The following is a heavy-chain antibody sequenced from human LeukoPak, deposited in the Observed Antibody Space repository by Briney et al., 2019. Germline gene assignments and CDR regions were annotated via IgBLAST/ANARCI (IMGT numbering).Heavy chain of an antibody. J-gene: IGHJ4*02. Sequence: GGSLRLSCAASGITFNSYGIHWGRQAPDKGREWVAFIRYDGSNEYYADSVKVRFTISRDNSKNTLYLQMNSLRGEDTAVYYCCGDFDYWGQGTLVTVSS. D-gene: IGHD2-21*01. CDR1: GITFNSYG. CDR2: IRYDGSNE. CDR3: CGDFDY. V-gene: IGHV3-30*02.